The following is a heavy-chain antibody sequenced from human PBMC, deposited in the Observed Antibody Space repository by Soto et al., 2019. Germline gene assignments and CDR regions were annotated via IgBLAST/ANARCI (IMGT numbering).Heavy chain of an antibody. CDR1: GYNFSSYW. J-gene: IGHJ6*02. V-gene: IGHV5-51*01. CDR2: IYPGDSDT. Sequence: GESLKISCKGSGYNFSSYWINWVRQMPGKGLEWMGIIYPGDSDTRYSPSFQGQVTISADKSISTAYLQWRSLKASDTAMYYCARHHGSPGSYFGMDVWGQGTTVTVSS. CDR3: ARHHGSPGSYFGMDV. D-gene: IGHD6-13*01.